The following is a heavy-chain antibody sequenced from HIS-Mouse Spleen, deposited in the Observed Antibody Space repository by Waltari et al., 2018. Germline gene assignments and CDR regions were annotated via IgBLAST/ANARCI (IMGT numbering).Heavy chain of an antibody. CDR2: ISSSSSTI. J-gene: IGHJ6*02. D-gene: IGHD2-15*01. V-gene: IGHV3-48*01. CDR3: ARVGPRYCSGGSCYPCGYGMDV. Sequence: EVQLVESGGGLVQPGGSLRLSCSASGFTFSSYSMNWVRQSPGTGLEWFSYISSSSSTIYYADSVKGRFTISRDNAKNSLYLQMNSLRAEDTAVYYCARVGPRYCSGGSCYPCGYGMDVWGQGTTVTVSS. CDR1: GFTFSSYS.